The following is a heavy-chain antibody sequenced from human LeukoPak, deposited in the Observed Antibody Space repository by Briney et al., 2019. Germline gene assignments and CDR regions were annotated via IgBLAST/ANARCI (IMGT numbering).Heavy chain of an antibody. CDR3: ARGVKSDEEIRYPNYYYYMDV. V-gene: IGHV1-2*02. J-gene: IGHJ6*03. Sequence: ASVKVSCKASGYTFTGYYMHWVRQAPGQGLEWMGWINPNSGGTNYAQKFQGRVTITTDESTSTAYMELSSLRSEDTAVYYCARGVKSDEEIRYPNYYYYMDVWGKGTTVTVSS. D-gene: IGHD3-9*01. CDR2: INPNSGGT. CDR1: GYTFTGYY.